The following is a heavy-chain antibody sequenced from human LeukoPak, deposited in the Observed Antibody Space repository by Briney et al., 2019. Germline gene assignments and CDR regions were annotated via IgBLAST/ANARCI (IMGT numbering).Heavy chain of an antibody. CDR2: IYYSGST. D-gene: IGHD5-12*01. Sequence: SETLSLTCTVSGGSISSSSYYWGWIRQPPGKGLEWIGSIYYSGSTYYNPSLKSRVTISVDTSKNQFSLKLSSVTAADTAVYYCARGESAYDSKPFDNWGQGTLVTVSS. J-gene: IGHJ4*02. V-gene: IGHV4-39*01. CDR3: ARGESAYDSKPFDN. CDR1: GGSISSSSYY.